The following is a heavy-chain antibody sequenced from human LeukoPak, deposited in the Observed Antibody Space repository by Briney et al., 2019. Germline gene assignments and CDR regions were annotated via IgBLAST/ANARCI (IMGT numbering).Heavy chain of an antibody. D-gene: IGHD3-9*01. CDR1: GDSISSRNW. V-gene: IGHV4-4*02. CDR3: VRSLTGYRDAFDI. CDR2: IYHNGGT. J-gene: IGHJ3*02. Sequence: PSETLSLTCAVSGDSISSRNWWSWFRQPPGKGREWIGEIYHNGGTNYNPSLKSRVTISVDKSKNHFSLKLSPVIAADTAIYYCVRSLTGYRDAFDIWGHGRMVTVSS.